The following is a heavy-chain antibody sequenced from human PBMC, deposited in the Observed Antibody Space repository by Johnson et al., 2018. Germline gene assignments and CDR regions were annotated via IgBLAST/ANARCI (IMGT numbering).Heavy chain of an antibody. V-gene: IGHV3-23*04. CDR3: AKTGPFFFEY. D-gene: IGHD3-3*01. CDR1: GFTFSVNG. CDR2: IGTTSAHS. J-gene: IGHJ4*02. Sequence: VQLVQSGGGLVKPGGSLRLSCAASGFTFSVNGVAWVRQVPGKGLECVSAIGTTSAHSYYTDSVRGRFTISRDNSKNTVSLQMNSLRAEDTAIYYCAKTGPFFFEYWGQGTLVTVSS.